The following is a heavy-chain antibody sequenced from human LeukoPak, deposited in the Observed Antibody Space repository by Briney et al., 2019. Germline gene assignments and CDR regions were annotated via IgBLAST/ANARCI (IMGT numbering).Heavy chain of an antibody. Sequence: PGTSLRLSCAASGFTFSTYGMHWVRQAPGKGLEWVALITYDGYYKYYSDSVKGRFTISSDTSKNTLSLQMNSLRAEDTAVYYCARDVSPVVRASPMGYWGQGTLVTVSS. J-gene: IGHJ4*02. CDR2: ITYDGYYK. CDR1: GFTFSTYG. CDR3: ARDVSPVVRASPMGY. V-gene: IGHV3-30*03. D-gene: IGHD3-10*01.